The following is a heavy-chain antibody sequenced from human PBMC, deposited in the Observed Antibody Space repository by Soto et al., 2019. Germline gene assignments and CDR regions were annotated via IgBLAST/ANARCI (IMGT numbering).Heavy chain of an antibody. D-gene: IGHD4-17*01. CDR1: GYSFASYW. V-gene: IGHV5-51*01. Sequence: GESLKISCKGSGYSFASYWIGWVRQMPGKGLEWMGIIYPGDSDTRYSPYFQGQVTISADKSISTAYLQWNSLKASDTAMYYCASLRDYGDYVYERGGFVNWGQGTLVTVSS. CDR3: ASLRDYGDYVYERGGFVN. CDR2: IYPGDSDT. J-gene: IGHJ4*02.